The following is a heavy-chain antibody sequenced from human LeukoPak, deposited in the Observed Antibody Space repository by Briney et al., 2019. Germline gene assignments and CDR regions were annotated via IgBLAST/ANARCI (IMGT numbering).Heavy chain of an antibody. Sequence: PSETLSLTCTVSGGSISSYYWSWIRQPPGKGLQWIGYIYYSGSTKYNPSLESRVTISVDTSKNQFSLKLSSVTAADTAVYYCAKDPSWYNWRFSGDYLGQGTLVTVSS. J-gene: IGHJ4*02. CDR1: GGSISSYY. CDR3: AKDPSWYNWRFSGDY. CDR2: IYYSGST. D-gene: IGHD1-20*01. V-gene: IGHV4-59*01.